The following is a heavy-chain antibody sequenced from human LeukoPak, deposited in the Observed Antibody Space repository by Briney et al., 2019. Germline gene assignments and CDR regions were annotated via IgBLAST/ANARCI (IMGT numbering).Heavy chain of an antibody. CDR3: ARGPVRDYSGSGSSWFDP. CDR2: INPNSGNT. CDR1: GYAFTTCD. D-gene: IGHD3-10*01. V-gene: IGHV1-8*02. Sequence: ASVKVSCKASGYAFTTCDINWVRQATGQGPEGLGWINPNSGNTGYAQKFQGRVTITRNTSISTAYMELSSLRSEDTAMYYCARGPVRDYSGSGSSWFDPWGQGTLVSVSA. J-gene: IGHJ5*02.